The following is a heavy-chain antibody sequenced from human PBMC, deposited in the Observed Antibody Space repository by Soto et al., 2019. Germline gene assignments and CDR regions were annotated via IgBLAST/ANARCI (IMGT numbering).Heavy chain of an antibody. CDR2: ISGGGGNT. V-gene: IGHV3-23*01. CDR3: AKERLGRGADY. Sequence: EVQLLESGGGLVQPGGSLRLSCAASGFTFSNYAMSWVRQTPGKGLEWVSTISGGGGNTYYPDSVKGRFTISRDNSKDTVYLPMNSLRAEDTAIYYCAKERLGRGADYWGQGALVTVTS. CDR1: GFTFSNYA. J-gene: IGHJ4*02.